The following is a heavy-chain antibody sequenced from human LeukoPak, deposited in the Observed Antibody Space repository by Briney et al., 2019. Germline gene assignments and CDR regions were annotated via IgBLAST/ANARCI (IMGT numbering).Heavy chain of an antibody. CDR1: GFTVSSSY. V-gene: IGHV3-53*01. J-gene: IGHJ6*02. Sequence: PGGSLRLSCAASGFTVSSSYMSWVRQAPGKGLEWVSVIYAGGSTYYADSVKGRFTISRDNSKNTLYLQMNSLRAEDTAVFYCAREASDGGYYYYGMDVWGQGTTVTVS. CDR2: IYAGGST. CDR3: AREASDGGYYYYGMDV. D-gene: IGHD5-24*01.